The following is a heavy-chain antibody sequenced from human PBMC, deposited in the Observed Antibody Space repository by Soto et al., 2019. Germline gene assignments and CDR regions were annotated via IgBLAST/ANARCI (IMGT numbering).Heavy chain of an antibody. CDR3: AKGSGSSRPYYFDY. CDR2: ISGSSDST. J-gene: IGHJ4*02. V-gene: IGHV3-23*01. CDR1: GFTFSSYV. Sequence: GGSLRLSCAASGFTFSSYVMGWVRQAPGKGLEWVSAISGSSDSTYNADSVKGRFTISRDNSKNTLYLQMNSLRGDDTAVYYCAKGSGSSRPYYFDYWGQGTLVTVSS. D-gene: IGHD2-2*01.